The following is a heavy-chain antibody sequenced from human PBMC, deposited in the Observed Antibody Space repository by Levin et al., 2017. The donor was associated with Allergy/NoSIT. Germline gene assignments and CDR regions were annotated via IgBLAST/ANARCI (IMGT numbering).Heavy chain of an antibody. J-gene: IGHJ4*02. CDR2: ISSSSSYT. D-gene: IGHD3-10*01. Sequence: LSLPCAASGFTFRDSYMSWIRQAPGKGLEWGSYISSSSSYTNYADSVKGRFTISRDNAKNSLYLQMNSLRAEDTAVYYCAREGGSGIQFDYWGQGTLVTVSS. CDR3: AREGGSGIQFDY. CDR1: GFTFRDSY. V-gene: IGHV3-11*05.